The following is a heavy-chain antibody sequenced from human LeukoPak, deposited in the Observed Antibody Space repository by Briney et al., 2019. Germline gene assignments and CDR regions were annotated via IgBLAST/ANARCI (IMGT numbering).Heavy chain of an antibody. Sequence: TGGSLRLSCAASGFTFSSYAMSWVRQAPGKGLEWVSAISGSGGSTYYADSVKGRFTISRDNSKNTLYLQMNSLRAEDTAVYYCAKEAGYCSGGSCYGPYWGQGTLVTVSS. CDR1: GFTFSSYA. CDR3: AKEAGYCSGGSCYGPY. V-gene: IGHV3-23*01. J-gene: IGHJ4*02. CDR2: ISGSGGST. D-gene: IGHD2-15*01.